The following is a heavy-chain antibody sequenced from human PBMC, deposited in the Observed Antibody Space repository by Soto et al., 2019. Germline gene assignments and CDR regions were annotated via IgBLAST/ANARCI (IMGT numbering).Heavy chain of an antibody. J-gene: IGHJ3*02. CDR1: GGTFSSYA. Sequence: QVQLVQSGAEVKKPGSSVKVSCKASGGTFSSYAISWVRQAPGQGLEWMGGIIPIFGTANYAQKFQGRVTITADESTCKAYMELSSLRSEEMAVYYGASHYCGGDCPHDAFDIWGQGTMVTVSS. V-gene: IGHV1-69*01. CDR2: IIPIFGTA. D-gene: IGHD2-21*02. CDR3: ASHYCGGDCPHDAFDI.